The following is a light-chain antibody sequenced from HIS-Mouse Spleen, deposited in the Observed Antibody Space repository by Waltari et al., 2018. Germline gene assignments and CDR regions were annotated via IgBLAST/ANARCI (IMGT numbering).Light chain of an antibody. Sequence: QSALTQPPSASGSPGQSVTISCTGTSSDVGGYNYVSWYQQHPGKAPELVIYEVSKRPSGVPDRFSGSKSGNTASLTVSGLQAEDEADYYCSSYAGSNNSLYVFGTGTKVTVL. V-gene: IGLV2-8*01. CDR1: SSDVGGYNY. CDR2: EVS. J-gene: IGLJ1*01. CDR3: SSYAGSNNSLYV.